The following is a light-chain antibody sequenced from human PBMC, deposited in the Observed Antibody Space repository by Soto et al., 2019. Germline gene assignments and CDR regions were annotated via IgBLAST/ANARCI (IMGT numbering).Light chain of an antibody. CDR3: QQSYINTALT. CDR1: QSISDY. CDR2: AAS. J-gene: IGKJ4*01. V-gene: IGKV1-39*01. Sequence: DIQMTQSPSSLSASVGDRVTITCRASQSISDYLNWYQQKPGKAPKLLIYAASTLQSGVPSRFSGSGSGTDYTLSISSLQPEDCATYYCQQSYINTALTFGGGTKVDIK.